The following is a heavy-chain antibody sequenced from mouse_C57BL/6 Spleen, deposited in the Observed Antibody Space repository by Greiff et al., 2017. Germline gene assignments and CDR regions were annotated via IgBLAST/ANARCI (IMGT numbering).Heavy chain of an antibody. J-gene: IGHJ1*03. CDR1: GYTFTSYW. D-gene: IGHD1-1*01. CDR3: ARSGSSYVGWYFDV. Sequence: QVQLQQPGAELVKPGASVKMSCKASGYTFTSYWITWVKQRPGQGLEWIGDIYPGSGSTNYNEKFKSKATLTVDTSSSTAYMQLSSLTSEDSAVYYCARSGSSYVGWYFDVWGTGTTVTVSS. V-gene: IGHV1-55*01. CDR2: IYPGSGST.